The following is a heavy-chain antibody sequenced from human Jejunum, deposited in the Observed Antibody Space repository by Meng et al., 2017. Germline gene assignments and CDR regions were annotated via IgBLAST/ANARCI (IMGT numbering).Heavy chain of an antibody. Sequence: SETLSLTCTVSGGSISSGEYYWHWIRQPAGQGLEWIGRIYTSGRTYYNPSLKSRLTISLDTSKNQISLKLTSVTAADTAMYYCARYDVSDEIFHDSFHIWGQGSMVTVSS. CDR1: GGSISSGEYY. CDR2: IYTSGRT. V-gene: IGHV4-61*02. D-gene: IGHD3-22*01. J-gene: IGHJ3*02. CDR3: ARYDVSDEIFHDSFHI.